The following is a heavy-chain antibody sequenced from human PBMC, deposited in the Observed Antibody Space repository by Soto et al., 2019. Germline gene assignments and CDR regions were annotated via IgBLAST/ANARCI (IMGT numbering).Heavy chain of an antibody. V-gene: IGHV3-21*01. Sequence: PGGSLRLSCAASGFTFSSYSMNWVRQAPGKGLEWVSSISSSSSYIYYADSVKGRFTISRDNAKNSLYLQMNSLRAEDTAVYYCARAESQPGYFDYWGQGTLVTVSS. D-gene: IGHD2-2*01. CDR1: GFTFSSYS. CDR2: ISSSSSYI. J-gene: IGHJ4*02. CDR3: ARAESQPGYFDY.